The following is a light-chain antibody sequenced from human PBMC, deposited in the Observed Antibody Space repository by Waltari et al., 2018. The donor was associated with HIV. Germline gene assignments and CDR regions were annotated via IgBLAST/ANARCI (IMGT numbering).Light chain of an antibody. Sequence: ENVLTQSPGTLSLSPGERATLSCRASQSVRNSYLAWYQQHPGQAPRLLIYGASSRATGLPDRFSGSGSGTDFTLTISRLEPEDFAVYYCQQYGSSSWTFGQGTKVEIK. J-gene: IGKJ1*01. CDR3: QQYGSSSWT. CDR2: GAS. V-gene: IGKV3-20*01. CDR1: QSVRNSY.